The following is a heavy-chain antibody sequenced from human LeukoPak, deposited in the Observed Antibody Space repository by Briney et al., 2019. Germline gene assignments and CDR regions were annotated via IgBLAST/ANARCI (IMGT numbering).Heavy chain of an antibody. CDR2: IYYSGST. J-gene: IGHJ4*02. CDR3: ARGYSSSWEYYFDY. CDR1: GYSISSGYY. D-gene: IGHD6-13*01. Sequence: SETLSLTCTVSGYSISSGYYWSWIRQPPGKGLEWIGYIYYSGSTNYNPSLKSRVTISVDTSKNQFSLKLSSVTAADTAVYYCARGYSSSWEYYFDYWGQGTLVTVSS. V-gene: IGHV4-38-2*02.